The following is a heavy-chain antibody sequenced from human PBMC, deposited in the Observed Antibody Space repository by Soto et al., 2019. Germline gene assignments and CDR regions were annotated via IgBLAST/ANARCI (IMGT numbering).Heavy chain of an antibody. J-gene: IGHJ4*02. CDR2: VIPIFNST. Sequence: GSSVKVSCKGSGSRVSNYVISWVRQAPGHGLEWLGRVIPIFNSTKYAQSFQGRVTITADKSTRTASLELSNLRSDDTAVYYCAREGRGKKDGYNGLVSLGYWGQGTLVTVSS. V-gene: IGHV1-69*06. CDR1: GSRVSNYV. D-gene: IGHD2-21*01. CDR3: AREGRGKKDGYNGLVSLGY.